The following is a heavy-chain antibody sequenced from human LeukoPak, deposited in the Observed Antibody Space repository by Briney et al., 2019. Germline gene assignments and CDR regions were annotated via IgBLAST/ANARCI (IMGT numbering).Heavy chain of an antibody. V-gene: IGHV3-21*01. D-gene: IGHD1-20*01. Sequence: PGGSLRLSCAASGFTFSSYSMNWVRQAPGKGLEWVSSISSSSSYIYYADSVKGRFTISRDNAKNSLYLQMNSLRAEDTAVYYCARDPGYNWNLYDAFDIWGQGTMVTVSS. J-gene: IGHJ3*02. CDR1: GFTFSSYS. CDR3: ARDPGYNWNLYDAFDI. CDR2: ISSSSSYI.